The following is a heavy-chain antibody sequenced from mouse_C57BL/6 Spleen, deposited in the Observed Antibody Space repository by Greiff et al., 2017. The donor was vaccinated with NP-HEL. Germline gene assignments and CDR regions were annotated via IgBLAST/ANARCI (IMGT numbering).Heavy chain of an antibody. J-gene: IGHJ3*01. CDR1: GYTFTDYE. V-gene: IGHV1-15*01. CDR2: IDPETGGT. Sequence: QVQLKQSGAELVRPGASVTLSCKASGYTFTDYEMHWVKQTPVHGLEWIGAIDPETGGTAYNQKFKGKAILTADKSSSTAYMELRSLTSEDSAVYYCKGDWDRAYWGQGTLVTVSA. D-gene: IGHD4-1*01. CDR3: KGDWDRAY.